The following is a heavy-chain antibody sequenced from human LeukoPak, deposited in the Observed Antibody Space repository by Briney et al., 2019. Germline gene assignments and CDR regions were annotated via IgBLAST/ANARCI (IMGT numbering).Heavy chain of an antibody. CDR3: ARGGFIMGATPHDTFDI. Sequence: SGTLSLTCTVSGGSLSSYYWSWIRQPPGKGLEWIGYIYYSGSAIYNPSLKSRVTISVDTSKNQFSLKLSSVTAADTAVYYCARGGFIMGATPHDTFDIWGQGTMVTVSS. J-gene: IGHJ3*02. V-gene: IGHV4-59*08. CDR1: GGSLSSYY. CDR2: IYYSGSA. D-gene: IGHD1-26*01.